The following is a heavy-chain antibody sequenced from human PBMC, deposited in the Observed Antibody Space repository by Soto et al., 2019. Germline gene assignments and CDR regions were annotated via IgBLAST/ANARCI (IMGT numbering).Heavy chain of an antibody. CDR2: INPIGGST. J-gene: IGHJ5*02. Sequence: ASLKVSCNASGYTFTSYYMHWVRQAPGQGLEWRGIINPIGGSTSYAQKFQGRVTMTRDTSTSTVYMELSSLRSEDTAVYYCASEIIEMDTSSNGXAPWGQVTLVT. CDR1: GYTFTSYY. D-gene: IGHD5-18*01. V-gene: IGHV1-46*01. CDR3: ASEIIEMDTSSNGXAP.